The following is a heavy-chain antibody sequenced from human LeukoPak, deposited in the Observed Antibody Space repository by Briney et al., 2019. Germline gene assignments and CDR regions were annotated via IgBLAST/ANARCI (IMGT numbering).Heavy chain of an antibody. CDR1: GFTLSSYS. Sequence: GGSLRLSCAASGFTLSSYSMNWVRQAPGKGLEWVSYISSSSSTIYYADSVKGRFTISRDNAKNSLYLQMNSLRAEDTAVYYCARRLIGPTYYYDSSGYGYFDYWGQGTLVTVSS. V-gene: IGHV3-48*01. CDR3: ARRLIGPTYYYDSSGYGYFDY. J-gene: IGHJ4*02. D-gene: IGHD3-22*01. CDR2: ISSSSSTI.